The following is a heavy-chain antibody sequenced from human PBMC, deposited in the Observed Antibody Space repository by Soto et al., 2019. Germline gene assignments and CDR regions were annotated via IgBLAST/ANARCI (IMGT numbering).Heavy chain of an antibody. J-gene: IGHJ3*02. CDR3: ARGKSWPDAFDI. CDR2: INPSGGST. Sequence: ASVKVSCKASGYTINSYYMHWVRQAHGQGLEWMGIINPSGGSTSYAQKFQGRVTMTRDTSTSTVYMELSSLRSEDTAVYYCARGKSWPDAFDIWGQGTMVTVSS. V-gene: IGHV1-46*02. CDR1: GYTINSYY. D-gene: IGHD6-13*01.